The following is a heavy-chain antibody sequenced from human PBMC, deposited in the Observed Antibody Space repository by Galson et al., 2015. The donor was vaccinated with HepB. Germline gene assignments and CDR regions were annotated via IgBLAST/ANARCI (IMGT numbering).Heavy chain of an antibody. CDR1: GFTFSSYA. J-gene: IGHJ3*02. CDR3: AKDLSLYDFWSGYYTDAFDI. CDR2: ISGSGGST. D-gene: IGHD3-3*01. Sequence: SLRLSCAASGFTFSSYAMSWVRQAPGKGLEWVSAISGSGGSTYYADSVKGRFTISRDNSKNTLYLQMNSLRAEDTAVYYCAKDLSLYDFWSGYYTDAFDIWGQGTMVTVSS. V-gene: IGHV3-23*01.